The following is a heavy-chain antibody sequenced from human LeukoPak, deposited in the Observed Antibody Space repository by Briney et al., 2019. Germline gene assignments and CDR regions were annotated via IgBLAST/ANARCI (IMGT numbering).Heavy chain of an antibody. CDR2: ISGSGGST. J-gene: IGHJ5*02. D-gene: IGHD6-13*01. CDR3: AKATSGYSSSWYAFDP. V-gene: IGHV3-23*01. CDR1: GFTFSSYA. Sequence: GGSLRLSCAASGFTFSSYAMSWVRQAPGKGLEWVSAISGSGGSTYYADSVKGRFTISRDNSKNTLHLQMNSLRAEDTAVYYCAKATSGYSSSWYAFDPWGQGTLVTVSS.